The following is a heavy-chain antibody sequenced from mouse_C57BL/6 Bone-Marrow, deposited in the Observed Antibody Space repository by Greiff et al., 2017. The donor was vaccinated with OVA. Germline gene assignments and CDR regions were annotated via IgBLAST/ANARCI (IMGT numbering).Heavy chain of an antibody. CDR3: ARSLITTVVATRYAMDY. CDR2: IDPNSGGT. Sequence: VQLQQPGAELVKPGASVKLSCKASGYTFTSYWMHWVKQRPGRGLEWIGRIDPNSGGTKYNEKFKSKATLTVDKPSSTAYMQLSSLTSEDSAVYFCARSLITTVVATRYAMDYWGQGTSVTVSS. J-gene: IGHJ4*01. D-gene: IGHD1-1*01. V-gene: IGHV1-62-3*01. CDR1: GYTFTSYW.